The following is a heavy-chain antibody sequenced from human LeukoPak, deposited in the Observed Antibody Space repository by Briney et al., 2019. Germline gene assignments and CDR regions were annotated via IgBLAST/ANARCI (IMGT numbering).Heavy chain of an antibody. CDR1: LGSLRSYY. V-gene: IGHV4-4*07. Sequence: SETLSLTCTVSLGSLRSYYWGSIRHRAGARLDWIGRLYTSESTKRNPSPKSRVTMSGDTYKNKFSLTLSPATAADTDVYYCARDPVEDSSGYYSNYWGQGTLVTVSS. D-gene: IGHD3-22*01. J-gene: IGHJ4*02. CDR3: ARDPVEDSSGYYSNY. CDR2: LYTSEST.